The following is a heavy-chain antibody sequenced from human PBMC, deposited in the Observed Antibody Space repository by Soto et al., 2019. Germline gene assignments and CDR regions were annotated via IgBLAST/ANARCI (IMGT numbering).Heavy chain of an antibody. V-gene: IGHV3-48*02. D-gene: IGHD5-12*01. J-gene: IGHJ6*03. CDR2: ISGSGGTI. CDR1: GFTLSSYS. CDR3: ARESGGATATLDYYYFYMDV. Sequence: EVQLVESGGGMVQPGGSLRVSCAASGFTLSSYSMHWVRQAPGKGLEWVSYISGSGGTIYYADSVKGRFTISRDNAKNSLSVQMNSLRDEDTAVYYCARESGGATATLDYYYFYMDVWGTGTTVTVSS.